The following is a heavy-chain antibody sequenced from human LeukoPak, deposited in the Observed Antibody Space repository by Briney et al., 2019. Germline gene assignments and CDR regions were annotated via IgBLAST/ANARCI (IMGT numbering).Heavy chain of an antibody. CDR2: INPNSGGT. Sequence: ASVKVSCKASGYIFTGYYMHWVRQAPGQGLEWMGWINPNSGGTNYAQKFQGRVTMTRDTSISTAYMELSRLRSDDTAVYYCARDRDILTGYYQNFDYWGQGTLVTVSS. D-gene: IGHD3-9*01. J-gene: IGHJ4*02. CDR1: GYIFTGYY. CDR3: ARDRDILTGYYQNFDY. V-gene: IGHV1-2*02.